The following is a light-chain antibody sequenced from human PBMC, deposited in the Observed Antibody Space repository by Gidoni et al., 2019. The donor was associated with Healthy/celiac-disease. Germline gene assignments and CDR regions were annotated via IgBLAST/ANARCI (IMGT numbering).Light chain of an antibody. CDR3: QQCYSTPPYT. Sequence: DRQMTQSRSSLSASVGDRVTITCRASQSISSYLNWYKQKPGKAPMLLIYAASSLQSGVPSRFSCSGSGTDFTLTISSLLPEDFATYYCQQCYSTPPYTFGQGTKLEIK. J-gene: IGKJ2*01. V-gene: IGKV1-39*01. CDR1: QSISSY. CDR2: AAS.